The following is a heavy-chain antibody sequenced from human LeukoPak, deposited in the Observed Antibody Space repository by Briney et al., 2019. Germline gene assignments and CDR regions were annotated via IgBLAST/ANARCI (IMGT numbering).Heavy chain of an antibody. V-gene: IGHV4-59*01. CDR2: NNYSGST. CDR1: GGSISSYY. J-gene: IGHJ6*03. Sequence: SETLSLTCTVSGGSISSYYWSWIRQPPGKGLEWIGSNNYSGSTNYNPSLKSRVTILVDTSKNQFSLKLSSVTAADTAVYYCAGGSYYYYYMAVWGKGTAVTISS. CDR3: AGGSYYYYYMAV.